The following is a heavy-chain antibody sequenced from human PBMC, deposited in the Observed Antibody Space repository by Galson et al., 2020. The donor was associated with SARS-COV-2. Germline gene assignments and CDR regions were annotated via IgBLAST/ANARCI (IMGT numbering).Heavy chain of an antibody. CDR1: GFTFGSDA. CDR3: AREYPALFDY. V-gene: IGHV3-30*04. J-gene: IGHJ4*02. Sequence: GESLRLFCAASGFTFGSDAMHWVRQAPGKGLEWVAVISYDGSNKYYADSVKGRFTISRDNAKNTLYLQMNSLRAEDTAVYYCAREYPALFDYWGQGTLVTVSS. D-gene: IGHD2-2*01. CDR2: ISYDGSNK.